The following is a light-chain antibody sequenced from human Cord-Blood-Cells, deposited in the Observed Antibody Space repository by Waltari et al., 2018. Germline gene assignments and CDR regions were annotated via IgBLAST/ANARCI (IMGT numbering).Light chain of an antibody. Sequence: EIVLTQSPATLSLSPGERATISCRASQSVSSYLAWYQQKPGQAPRLLIYDPSNRATGIPARISGSGSRRDFTLTISSLEPDDFAVYYCQQRSNWPPLTFGGGTKVEIK. CDR3: QQRSNWPPLT. V-gene: IGKV3-11*02. J-gene: IGKJ4*01. CDR2: DPS. CDR1: QSVSSY.